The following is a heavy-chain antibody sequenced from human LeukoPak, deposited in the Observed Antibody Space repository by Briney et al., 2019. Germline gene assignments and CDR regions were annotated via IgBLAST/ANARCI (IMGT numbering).Heavy chain of an antibody. CDR2: ISSSSSYI. J-gene: IGHJ6*02. Sequence: GGSLRLSCAASGFTFSSYSMNWVRQAPGKGLEWVSFISSSSSYIYYADSVKGRFTISRDNAKNSLYLQMNSLRAEDTAVYYCARDLPAQWLVNYYYYYGMDVWGQGTTVTVSS. V-gene: IGHV3-21*01. CDR3: ARDLPAQWLVNYYYYYGMDV. CDR1: GFTFSSYS. D-gene: IGHD6-19*01.